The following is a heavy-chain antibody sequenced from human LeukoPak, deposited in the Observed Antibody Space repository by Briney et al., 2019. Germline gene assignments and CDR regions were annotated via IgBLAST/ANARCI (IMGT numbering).Heavy chain of an antibody. CDR3: AKCKQQLVLHY. J-gene: IGHJ4*02. CDR1: GFTFSSYA. D-gene: IGHD6-13*01. V-gene: IGHV3-23*01. Sequence: GGSLKLSCAASGFTFSSYAMSWVRQAPGKGLEWVSAISGSGGSTYYADSVKGRFTISRDNSKNTLYLQMNSLRAEDTAVYYCAKCKQQLVLHYWGQGTLVTVSS. CDR2: ISGSGGST.